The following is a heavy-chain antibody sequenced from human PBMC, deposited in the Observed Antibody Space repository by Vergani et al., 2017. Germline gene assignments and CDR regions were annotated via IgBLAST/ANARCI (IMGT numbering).Heavy chain of an antibody. D-gene: IGHD6-19*01. J-gene: IGHJ2*01. Sequence: QVQLVQSGAEVKKPGSSVKVSCKASGGTFSSYAISWVRQAPGQGLEWMGGIIPIFGTANYAQKFQGRVTITADESTSTAYMELSSLRSEDTAVYYCAARIAVAGTANWYFDLWGRDTLVTVSS. CDR3: AARIAVAGTANWYFDL. CDR1: GGTFSSYA. CDR2: IIPIFGTA. V-gene: IGHV1-69*01.